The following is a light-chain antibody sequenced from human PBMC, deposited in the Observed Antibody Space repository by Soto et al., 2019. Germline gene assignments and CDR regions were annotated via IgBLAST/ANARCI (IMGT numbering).Light chain of an antibody. CDR1: SSDIGGYNY. V-gene: IGLV2-11*01. CDR2: DVS. CDR3: CSLGGSDPGG. Sequence: QSALTQPRSVSGSPGQSVTISCTGTSSDIGGYNYVSWYQQRPGKAPKLMIYDVSRRSSGVPDRFSGSKSGNTASLTISGLQGEDEVDYYGCSLGGSDPGGSGGGTKLTVL. J-gene: IGLJ3*02.